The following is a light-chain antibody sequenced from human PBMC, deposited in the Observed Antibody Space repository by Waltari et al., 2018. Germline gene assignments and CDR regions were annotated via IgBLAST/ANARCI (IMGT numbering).Light chain of an antibody. CDR1: QSIDNQ. V-gene: IGKV3-11*01. CDR2: DAS. Sequence: EIVLTQSPATLSLSTGERATLSCRASQSIDNQLAWYQQKPGHAPRLLLSDASNRATGIPVRFSGSGSETDFTLTISTLEPEDFAVYYCQQRYNWPLTFGGGTRVEIK. CDR3: QQRYNWPLT. J-gene: IGKJ4*01.